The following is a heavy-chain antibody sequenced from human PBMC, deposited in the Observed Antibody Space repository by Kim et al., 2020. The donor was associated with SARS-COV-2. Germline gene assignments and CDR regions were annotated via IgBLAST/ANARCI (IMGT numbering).Heavy chain of an antibody. CDR3: AKDRRTGWTRTVTTGCLDY. CDR2: IWYDGSNK. J-gene: IGHJ4*02. D-gene: IGHD4-17*01. Sequence: GGSLRLSCAASGFTFSSYGMHWVRQAPGKGLEWVAVIWYDGSNKYYADSVKGRFTISRDNSKNTLYLQMNSLRAEDTAVYYCAKDRRTGWTRTVTTGCLDYWGQGTLVTVSS. V-gene: IGHV3-33*06. CDR1: GFTFSSYG.